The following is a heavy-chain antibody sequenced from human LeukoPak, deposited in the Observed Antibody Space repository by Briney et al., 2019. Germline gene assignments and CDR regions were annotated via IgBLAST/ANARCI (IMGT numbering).Heavy chain of an antibody. J-gene: IGHJ5*02. CDR1: SVSLRSPYYS. D-gene: IGHD2-15*01. CDR3: PGHLRIGAAEWFDP. Sequence: SETLSLTCSDSSVSLRSPYYSWAWISHAPGKGLEWVGGLDDSGNSYYNPSLKSRLTMSVNTSKNHFSLNLKSVAAADTSVYYGPGHLRIGAAEWFDPCGEGLMVTVSS. CDR2: LDDSGNS. V-gene: IGHV4-39*01.